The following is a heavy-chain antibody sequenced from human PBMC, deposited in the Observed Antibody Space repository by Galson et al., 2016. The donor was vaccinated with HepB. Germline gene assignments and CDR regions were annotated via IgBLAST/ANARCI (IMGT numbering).Heavy chain of an antibody. D-gene: IGHD3-9*01. J-gene: IGHJ5*02. CDR1: GASIISTNYN. CDR3: ARHPTGYPNWFDR. CDR2: IFHTGRS. V-gene: IGHV4-39*01. Sequence: ETLSHTCTVSGASIISTNYNWGWIRQPPGKGLEWIASIFHTGRSDYNPSLQSRVTISVDTSMNRFSLSLRSVSTADTATYFCARHPTGYPNWFDRWGHGTLVVVSS.